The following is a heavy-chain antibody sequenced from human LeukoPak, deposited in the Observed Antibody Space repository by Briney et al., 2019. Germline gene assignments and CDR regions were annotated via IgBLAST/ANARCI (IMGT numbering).Heavy chain of an antibody. Sequence: SETLSLTCTVSGGSISSSSYYWGWIRQPPGKGLEWIGSIYYSGSTYYNPSLKSRVTISVDTSKNQFSLKLSSVTAADTAVYYCASSFKTTYYDFWSGYAQGGHAFDIWGQGTMVTVSS. D-gene: IGHD3-3*01. J-gene: IGHJ3*02. V-gene: IGHV4-39*07. CDR1: GGSISSSSYY. CDR2: IYYSGST. CDR3: ASSFKTTYYDFWSGYAQGGHAFDI.